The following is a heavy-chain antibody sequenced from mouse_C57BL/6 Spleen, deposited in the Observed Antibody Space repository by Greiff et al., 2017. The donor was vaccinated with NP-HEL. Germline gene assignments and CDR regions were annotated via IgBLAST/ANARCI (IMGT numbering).Heavy chain of an antibody. J-gene: IGHJ1*03. V-gene: IGHV8-12*01. Sequence: QVTLKESGPGILQSSQTLSLTCSFSGFSLSTSGMGVSWIRQPSGKGLEWLAHIYWDDDKRSNPSPKSRLTISKDTSRNQVFLKITSVDTADTATYYCARSEANYYGSSYRWYFDVWGTGTTVTVSS. D-gene: IGHD1-1*01. CDR3: ARSEANYYGSSYRWYFDV. CDR1: GFSLSTSGMG. CDR2: IYWDDDK.